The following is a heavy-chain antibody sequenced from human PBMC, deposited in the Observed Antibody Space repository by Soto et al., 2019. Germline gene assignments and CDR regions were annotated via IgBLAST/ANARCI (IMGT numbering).Heavy chain of an antibody. CDR1: GFTFSSFG. Sequence: QVQVVESGGGVVQPGRSLRLSCAASGFTFSSFGMHWVRQAPGKRLEWVSRIWYDGSKKSYGDSVKGRFTISRDNSRNTVYVQMNSLRADDAAVYYCARDSSYYSLWSGYYPSRNGMDVWGQGTTVTVYS. J-gene: IGHJ6*02. CDR3: ARDSSYYSLWSGYYPSRNGMDV. D-gene: IGHD3-3*01. V-gene: IGHV3-33*01. CDR2: IWYDGSKK.